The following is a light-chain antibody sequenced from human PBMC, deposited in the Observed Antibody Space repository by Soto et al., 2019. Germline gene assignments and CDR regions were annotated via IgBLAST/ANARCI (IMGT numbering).Light chain of an antibody. J-gene: IGLJ2*01. CDR1: SSDVGGYNY. CDR2: EVS. Sequence: QSALTQPASVSGSPGQSITVSCTGTSSDVGGYNYVSWYQQHPGKAPKLMIYEVSYRPSGVSNRFSGSKSGNTASLTISGLQAEEEADYYCSSYTGSSTLVFGGGTQMTVL. CDR3: SSYTGSSTLV. V-gene: IGLV2-14*01.